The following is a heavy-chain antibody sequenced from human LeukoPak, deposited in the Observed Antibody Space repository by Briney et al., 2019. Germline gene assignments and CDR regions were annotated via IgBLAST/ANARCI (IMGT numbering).Heavy chain of an antibody. J-gene: IGHJ6*02. D-gene: IGHD3-3*01. CDR3: ASSPEWLVYYYGMDV. Sequence: GGSLRLSCATSGFTFTRYWMSWIRQAPGKGLEWVANIKQDGSQQYYLDSVEGRFTISRDNAKNSLYLQMNSLRAEDTAVYYCASSPEWLVYYYGMDVWGQGTTVTVSS. V-gene: IGHV3-7*01. CDR2: IKQDGSQQ. CDR1: GFTFTRYW.